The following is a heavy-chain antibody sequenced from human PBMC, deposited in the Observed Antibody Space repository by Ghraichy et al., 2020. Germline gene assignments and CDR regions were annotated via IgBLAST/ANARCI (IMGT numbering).Heavy chain of an antibody. CDR1: GFTFSSYG. CDR3: ARAHRSSSWYVVDYYYMDV. D-gene: IGHD6-13*01. Sequence: GGSLRLSCAASGFTFSSYGMHWVRQAPGKGLEWVAVIWYDGSNKYYADSVKGRFTISRDNSKNTLYLQMNSLRAEDTAVYYCARAHRSSSWYVVDYYYMDVWGKGTTVTVSS. CDR2: IWYDGSNK. J-gene: IGHJ6*03. V-gene: IGHV3-33*01.